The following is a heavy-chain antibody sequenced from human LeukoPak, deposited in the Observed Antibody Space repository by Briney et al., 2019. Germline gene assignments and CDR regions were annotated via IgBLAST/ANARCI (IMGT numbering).Heavy chain of an antibody. J-gene: IGHJ4*02. V-gene: IGHV3-15*01. CDR3: TTDWTITVPNVGLATFDY. CDR1: GFSFTDAW. CDR2: IKSKTDGGTT. Sequence: PGGSLRLSCAASGFSFTDAWMSWVRQAPGKGLEWVGRIKSKTDGGTTDYAAPVKGRFTISRDDSKNTLYLQMNSLTTEDTAVYYCTTDWTITVPNVGLATFDYWGQGALVTVSS. D-gene: IGHD5-12*01.